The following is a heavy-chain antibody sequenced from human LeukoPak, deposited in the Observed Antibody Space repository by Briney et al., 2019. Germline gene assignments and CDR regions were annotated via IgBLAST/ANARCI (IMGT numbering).Heavy chain of an antibody. Sequence: GGSLRLSCATSRFTFSSYAVSWVRQAPGKGLEWVSVISGSGDSTYYADSVKGRFTISRDNSKNTLYLQMNSLRAEDTAVYYCARGWGYPNYYFDYWGQGTLVTVSS. CDR1: RFTFSSYA. J-gene: IGHJ4*02. V-gene: IGHV3-23*01. D-gene: IGHD3-16*02. CDR3: ARGWGYPNYYFDY. CDR2: ISGSGDST.